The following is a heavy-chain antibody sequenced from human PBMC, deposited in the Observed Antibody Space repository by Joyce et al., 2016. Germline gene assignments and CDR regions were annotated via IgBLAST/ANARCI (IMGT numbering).Heavy chain of an antibody. J-gene: IGHJ4*02. CDR2: IIPFFPTT. V-gene: IGHV1-69*06. CDR3: ARTRGYSGYDSYYFDY. CDR1: GGTFSSYA. Sequence: QVQLVQSGAEVKKPGSSVKVSCKASGGTFSSYAISWVRQAPGQGLEWLGGIIPFFPTTNHAQRFQGRVTITADTSTSTAYMELSSLRSEDTAVYYCARTRGYSGYDSYYFDYWGQGTLVTVSS. D-gene: IGHD5-12*01.